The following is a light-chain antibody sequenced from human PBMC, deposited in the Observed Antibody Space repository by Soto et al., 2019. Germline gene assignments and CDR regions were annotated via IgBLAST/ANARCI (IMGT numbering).Light chain of an antibody. CDR2: DAI. V-gene: IGKV3-15*01. J-gene: IGKJ4*02. CDR1: QNIHTH. Sequence: EQLMSQSPATLSVSPGARVTLSCRASQNIHTHMSWFLQKPGQTPRLLIYDAIIRAADVPARFSGSWSGTEFNLTITSLQSEDFAVYYCQQYDAWPLTFGGGTKVEIK. CDR3: QQYDAWPLT.